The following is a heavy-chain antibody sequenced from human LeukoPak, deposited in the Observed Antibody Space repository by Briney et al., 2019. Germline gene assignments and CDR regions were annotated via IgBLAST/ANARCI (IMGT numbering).Heavy chain of an antibody. D-gene: IGHD3-22*01. Sequence: GGSLRLSCAASGFTFSSYSMNWVRQAPGKGLGWVSSISSSSSYIYYADSVKGRFTISRDNAKNSLYLQMNSLRAEDTAVYYCARDLADYYDSSGYYEGYWGQGTLVTVSS. CDR3: ARDLADYYDSSGYYEGY. V-gene: IGHV3-21*01. J-gene: IGHJ4*02. CDR2: ISSSSSYI. CDR1: GFTFSSYS.